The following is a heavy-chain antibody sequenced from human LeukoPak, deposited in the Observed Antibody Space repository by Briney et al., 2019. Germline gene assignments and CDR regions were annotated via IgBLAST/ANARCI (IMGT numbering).Heavy chain of an antibody. Sequence: SGGSVRLFCAASGFTVSDNYMNWVRQAPGKGLEWVSVIYYGNSGSTYYADSVKGRFTISRDSSKNTLYLHMNSLRAEDTAVYYCARELEFSRYWYFDLWGRGTLVSVSS. CDR1: GFTVSDNY. D-gene: IGHD3-3*02. CDR2: IYYGNSGST. CDR3: ARELEFSRYWYFDL. V-gene: IGHV3-53*01. J-gene: IGHJ2*01.